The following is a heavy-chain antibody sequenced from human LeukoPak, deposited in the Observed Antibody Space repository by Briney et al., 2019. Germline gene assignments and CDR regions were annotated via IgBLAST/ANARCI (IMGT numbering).Heavy chain of an antibody. CDR2: IYHSGST. J-gene: IGHJ2*01. CDR1: GYSISSGYY. V-gene: IGHV4-38-2*01. D-gene: IGHD3-3*01. Sequence: KPSETLSLTCAVSGYSISSGYYWGWIRQPPGKGLEWIGSIYHSGSTYYNPSLKSRVTISEDTSKNQFSLKLSSVTAADTAVYYCARRAVVYDFWSGYYTEWYFDLWGRGTLVTVSS. CDR3: ARRAVVYDFWSGYYTEWYFDL.